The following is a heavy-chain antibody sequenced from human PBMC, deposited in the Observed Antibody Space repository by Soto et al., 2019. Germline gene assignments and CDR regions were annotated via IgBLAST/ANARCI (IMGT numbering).Heavy chain of an antibody. CDR3: ASPYGSGSYAFDY. Sequence: SETLSLTCTVSGGSISSSSYDWGWILQPPGKGLEWIGSIYYSGNTYYNLSLKSRVTISVDTSKNQFSLKLSSVTAADTAVYYCASPYGSGSYAFDYWGQGIQVTVSS. D-gene: IGHD3-10*01. J-gene: IGHJ4*02. CDR2: IYYSGNT. V-gene: IGHV4-39*01. CDR1: GGSISSSSYD.